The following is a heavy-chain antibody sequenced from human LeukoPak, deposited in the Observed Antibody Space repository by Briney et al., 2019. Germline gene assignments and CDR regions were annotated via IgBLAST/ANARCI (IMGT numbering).Heavy chain of an antibody. Sequence: GGSLRLSCAASGFTFSSYWMSWVRQAPGKGLEWVANIKQDGSDKFYVDSVKGRFTISRDNAKNLLYLQMNSLRAEDTAVYYCATGPQWFGELFCDYWGQGTLVSVSS. V-gene: IGHV3-7*01. D-gene: IGHD3-10*01. CDR3: ATGPQWFGELFCDY. CDR1: GFTFSSYW. CDR2: IKQDGSDK. J-gene: IGHJ4*02.